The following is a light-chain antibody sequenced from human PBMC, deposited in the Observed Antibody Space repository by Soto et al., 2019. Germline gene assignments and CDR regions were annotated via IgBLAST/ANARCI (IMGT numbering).Light chain of an antibody. CDR3: SAYGGSTLV. CDR1: SSDVGSNSL. CDR2: EGS. Sequence: QSVLTQPASVSGSPGQSITISCTGTSSDVGSNSLVSWYQQHPGKAPRLMIYEGSKRPSGVSNRFSGSRSANTASLTISGLQADDESEYYCSAYGGSTLVFGGGTKVTVL. V-gene: IGLV2-23*01. J-gene: IGLJ3*02.